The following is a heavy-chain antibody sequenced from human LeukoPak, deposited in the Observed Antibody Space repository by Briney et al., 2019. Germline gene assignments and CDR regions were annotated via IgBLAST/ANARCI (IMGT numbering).Heavy chain of an antibody. CDR2: IYYSGST. CDR3: ARGIPLVIVDAFDI. CDR1: GGSISSGGYY. D-gene: IGHD2/OR15-2a*01. V-gene: IGHV4-31*03. Sequence: SETLSLTCTVSGGSISSGGYYWSWIRQHPGKGLEWIGYIYYSGSTYYNPSLKSRVTTSVDTSKNQFSLKLSSVTAADTAVYYCARGIPLVIVDAFDIWGQGTMVTVSS. J-gene: IGHJ3*02.